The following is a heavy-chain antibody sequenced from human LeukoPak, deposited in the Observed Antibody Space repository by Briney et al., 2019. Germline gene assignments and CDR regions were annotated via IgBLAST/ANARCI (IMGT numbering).Heavy chain of an antibody. D-gene: IGHD7-27*01. CDR3: VNLPGGGQ. V-gene: IGHV3-66*02. J-gene: IGHJ4*02. Sequence: GGSLRLSCAASGLTVSSSHMTWIRQAPRKGLEWVSIIKSGSNTDYADSVKGRFAISRDNSKNTVYLQTNSLRIEDTAVYYCVNLPGGGQWGQGTLVTVSS. CDR2: IKSGSNT. CDR1: GLTVSSSH.